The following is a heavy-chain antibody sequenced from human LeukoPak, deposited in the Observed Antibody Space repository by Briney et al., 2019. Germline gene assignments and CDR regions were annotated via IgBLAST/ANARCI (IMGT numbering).Heavy chain of an antibody. Sequence: GGSLRLSCAASGFTFGSYAMHWVRQAPGKGLEWVAVISYDGSNKYYADSVKGRFTISRDNSKNTLYLQMNSLRAEDTAVYYCAKTFRSTSMDVWGKGTTVTVSS. CDR3: AKTFRSTSMDV. D-gene: IGHD2-2*01. CDR1: GFTFGSYA. CDR2: ISYDGSNK. J-gene: IGHJ6*03. V-gene: IGHV3-30*04.